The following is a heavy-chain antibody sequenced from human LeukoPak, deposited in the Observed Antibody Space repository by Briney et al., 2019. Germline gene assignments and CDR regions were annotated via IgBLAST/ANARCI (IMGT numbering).Heavy chain of an antibody. CDR2: ISSSGSTI. D-gene: IGHD5-18*01. CDR3: AGDRGNKYSYGPIDY. Sequence: GGSLRLSCAASGFTFSSYEMNWVRQAPGKGLEWVSYISSSGSTIYYADSVKGRFTISRDNAKNSLYLQMNSLRAEDTAVYYCAGDRGNKYSYGPIDYWGQGTLVTVSS. V-gene: IGHV3-48*03. J-gene: IGHJ4*02. CDR1: GFTFSSYE.